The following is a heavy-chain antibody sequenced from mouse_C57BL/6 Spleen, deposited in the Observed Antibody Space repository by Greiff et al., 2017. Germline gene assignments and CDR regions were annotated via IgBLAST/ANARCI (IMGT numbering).Heavy chain of an antibody. CDR2: ISYDGSN. J-gene: IGHJ3*01. CDR3: AREGYYGSSPFAY. V-gene: IGHV3-6*01. D-gene: IGHD1-1*01. CDR1: GYSITSGYY. Sequence: EVKLQESGPGLVKPSQSLSLTCSVTGYSITSGYYWNWIRQFPGNKLEWMGYISYDGSNNYNPSLKNRISITRDTSKNQFFLKLNSVTTEDTATYYCAREGYYGSSPFAYWGQGTLVTVSA.